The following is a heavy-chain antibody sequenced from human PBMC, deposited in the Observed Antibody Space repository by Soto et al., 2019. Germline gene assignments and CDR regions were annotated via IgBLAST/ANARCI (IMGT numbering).Heavy chain of an antibody. J-gene: IGHJ6*03. CDR1: GFTFSSYS. CDR3: ARDDLAPNIAVAGYYYMDV. Sequence: EVQLVESGGGLVKPGGSLRLSCAASGFTFSSYSMNWVRQAPGKGLEWVSSISSSSSYIYYADSVKGRFTISRDNAKNSLYLEMHSLRADDTAVYYCARDDLAPNIAVAGYYYMDVWGKGTTVTVSS. CDR2: ISSSSSYI. V-gene: IGHV3-21*01. D-gene: IGHD6-19*01.